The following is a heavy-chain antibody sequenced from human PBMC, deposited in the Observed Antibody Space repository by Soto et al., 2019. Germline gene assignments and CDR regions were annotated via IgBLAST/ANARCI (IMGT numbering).Heavy chain of an antibody. CDR1: GFTFSSYG. CDR3: AKDIDYGDYALPSYYYYGMDV. Sequence: GGSLRLSCAASGFTFSSYGMHWVRQAPGKGLEWVAVISYDGSNKYYADSVKGRFTISRDNSKNTLYLQMNSLRAEDTAVYYCAKDIDYGDYALPSYYYYGMDVWGQGTTVTVSS. CDR2: ISYDGSNK. D-gene: IGHD4-17*01. V-gene: IGHV3-30*18. J-gene: IGHJ6*02.